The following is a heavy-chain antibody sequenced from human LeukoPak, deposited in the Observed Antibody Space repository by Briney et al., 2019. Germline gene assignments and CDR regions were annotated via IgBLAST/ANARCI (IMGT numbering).Heavy chain of an antibody. J-gene: IGHJ3*02. D-gene: IGHD3-16*01. V-gene: IGHV3-74*01. CDR3: VKAIRGAAFDI. CDR2: INSDGSTT. CDR1: GFTFSSYW. Sequence: HPGGSLRLSCAASGFTFSSYWMHWVRQVPGKGLVWVSRINSDGSTTSYADSVKGRFTISRDNAKNTLYLQTNSLRAEDTAVYYCVKAIRGAAFDIWGQGTMVTVSS.